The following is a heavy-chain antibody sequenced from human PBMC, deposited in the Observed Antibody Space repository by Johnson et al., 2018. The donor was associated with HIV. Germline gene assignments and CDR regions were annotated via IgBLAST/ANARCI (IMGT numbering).Heavy chain of an antibody. CDR1: GFTFSDYY. CDR3: AKDSEVSGYQPDAFDI. V-gene: IGHV3-11*04. Sequence: QEQLVESGGGLVKPGGSLRLSCAASGFTFSDYYMSWIRQAPGKGLEWVSYISSSGGTIYYTDSVKGRFTISRDNSKNTLYLQMNSLRAEDTAVYYCAKDSEVSGYQPDAFDIWGQGTMVTVSS. J-gene: IGHJ3*02. D-gene: IGHD3-3*01. CDR2: ISSSGGTI.